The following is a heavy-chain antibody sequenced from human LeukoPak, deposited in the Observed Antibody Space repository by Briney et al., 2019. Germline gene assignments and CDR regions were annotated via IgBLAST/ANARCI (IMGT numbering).Heavy chain of an antibody. D-gene: IGHD3-22*01. J-gene: IGHJ4*02. V-gene: IGHV3-48*03. CDR3: ARGGITMIVYDY. CDR1: RFTFSSYE. Sequence: GGSLRLSCAASRFTFSSYEMSWVRQAPGKGLERISYISSSGSTIYYADSVKGRFTISRDNAKNSLYLQMNSLRAEDTAVYYCARGGITMIVYDYWGQGTLVTVSS. CDR2: ISSSGSTI.